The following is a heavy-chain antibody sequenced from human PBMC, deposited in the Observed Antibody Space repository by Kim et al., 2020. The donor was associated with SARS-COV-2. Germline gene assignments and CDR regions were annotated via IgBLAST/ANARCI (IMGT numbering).Heavy chain of an antibody. CDR1: GFTFSSYS. V-gene: IGHV3-21*01. Sequence: GGSLRLSCAASGFTFSSYSMNWVRQAPGKGLEWVASISSSSSYIYYADSVKGRFTISRDNAKNSLYLQMNSLRAEDTAVYYCARDQGYYGSGNYFDYWGQGTLVTVSS. J-gene: IGHJ4*02. CDR2: ISSSSSYI. D-gene: IGHD3-10*01. CDR3: ARDQGYYGSGNYFDY.